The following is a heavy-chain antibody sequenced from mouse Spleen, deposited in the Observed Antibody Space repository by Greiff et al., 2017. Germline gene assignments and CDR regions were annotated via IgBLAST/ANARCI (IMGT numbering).Heavy chain of an antibody. CDR2: INPNNGGT. CDR1: GYTFTDYN. CDR3: ARTASRAMDY. J-gene: IGHJ4*01. V-gene: IGHV1-18*01. D-gene: IGHD6-1*01. Sequence: EVKLVESGPELVKPGASVKIPCKASGYTFTDYNMDWVKQSHGKSLEWIGDINPNNGGTIYNQKFKGKATLTVDKSSSTAYMELRSLTSEDTAVYYCARTASRAMDYWGQGTSVTVSS.